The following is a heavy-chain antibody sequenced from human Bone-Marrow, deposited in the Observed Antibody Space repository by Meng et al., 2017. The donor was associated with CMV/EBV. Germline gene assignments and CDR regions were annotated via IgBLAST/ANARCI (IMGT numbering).Heavy chain of an antibody. V-gene: IGHV3-49*04. CDR3: AKDSSGWTYFDY. Sequence: GESLKISCRASGFTFGDYAMSWVRQAPGKGLEWLGFIRSKAYGETTEYASSVKGRFTISRDDSKSIAYLQMDSLKAEDTAVYYCAKDSSGWTYFDYWGQGTLVTVSS. J-gene: IGHJ4*02. CDR1: GFTFGDYA. CDR2: IRSKAYGETT. D-gene: IGHD6-19*01.